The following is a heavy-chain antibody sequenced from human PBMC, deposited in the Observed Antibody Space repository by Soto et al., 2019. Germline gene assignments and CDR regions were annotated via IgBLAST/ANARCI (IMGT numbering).Heavy chain of an antibody. Sequence: QVQLQESGPGLVKPSQTLSLTCTVSGASISNPDYYWSWIRQPPGKGLEWIGSIFFNGETSFSPSLESRLSMSVDTSKNQFSPSLRSVTASDTAVYFCAREGRLQSLDYWGQGTLVTVSS. V-gene: IGHV4-30-4*01. D-gene: IGHD4-4*01. CDR3: AREGRLQSLDY. J-gene: IGHJ4*02. CDR2: IFFNGET. CDR1: GASISNPDYY.